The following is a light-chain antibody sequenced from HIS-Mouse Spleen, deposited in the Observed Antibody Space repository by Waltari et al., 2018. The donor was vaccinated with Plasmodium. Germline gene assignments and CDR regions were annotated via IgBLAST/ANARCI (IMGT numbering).Light chain of an antibody. CDR3: QQRSNWPRVLT. J-gene: IGKJ4*01. CDR2: DAS. Sequence: IVLTQSPATLSLSPGDRATLPCRASQSVSSYLAWYQQKPGQAPRLLIYDASNRATGIPARFSGSGSGTDFTLTISSLEPEDFAVYYCQQRSNWPRVLTFGGGTKVEIK. CDR1: QSVSSY. V-gene: IGKV3-11*01.